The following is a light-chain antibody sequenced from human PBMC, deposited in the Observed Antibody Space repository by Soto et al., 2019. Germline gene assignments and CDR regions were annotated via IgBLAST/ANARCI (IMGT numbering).Light chain of an antibody. CDR2: EGT. CDR3: SSYAGESLYV. Sequence: QSVLTQPASVSASPGQSITIPCTGTSSDDGSYNLVSWFQQHPGKVPKLLIYEGTKRPSGLSDRFSGSKSGNTASLTISGLQAEDEADYYCSSYAGESLYVFGTGTKLTVL. J-gene: IGLJ1*01. V-gene: IGLV2-23*01. CDR1: SSDDGSYNL.